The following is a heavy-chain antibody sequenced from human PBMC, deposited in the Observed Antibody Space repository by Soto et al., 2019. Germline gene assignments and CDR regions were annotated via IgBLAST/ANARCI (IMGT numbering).Heavy chain of an antibody. CDR2: INHSGST. V-gene: IGHV4-34*01. D-gene: IGHD3-3*01. Sequence: SETLSLTCAVYGGSFSGYYWSWIRQPPGKGLEWIGEINHSGSTNYNPSLKSRVTISVDTSKNQFSLKLSSVTAADTAVYYCARGPTDDFSTGWLHLRCQGTLVPVA. J-gene: IGHJ5*02. CDR3: ARGPTDDFSTGWLHL. CDR1: GGSFSGYY.